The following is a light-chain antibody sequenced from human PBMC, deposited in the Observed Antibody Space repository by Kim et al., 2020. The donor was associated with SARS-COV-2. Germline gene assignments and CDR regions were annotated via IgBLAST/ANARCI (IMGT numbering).Light chain of an antibody. J-gene: IGKJ4*01. CDR2: GAS. V-gene: IGKV3D-15*01. Sequence: VSPGERATLSCRASQSVSSNLAWYQQKPGQAPRLLIYGASTRATGIPARFSSSGSGTEFTLTISSLQSEDFAVYYCQQYNNWPFTFGGGTKVDIK. CDR1: QSVSSN. CDR3: QQYNNWPFT.